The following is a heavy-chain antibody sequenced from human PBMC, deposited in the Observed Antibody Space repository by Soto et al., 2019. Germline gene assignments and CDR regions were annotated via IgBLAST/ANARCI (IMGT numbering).Heavy chain of an antibody. V-gene: IGHV1-8*01. CDR3: ARVGGNWNVHSSDY. CDR1: GYTFSDHD. CDR2: MNPNSGDT. Sequence: QVQLVQSGAEVKKPGASVKVSCKASGYTFSDHDINWVRQATGQGPEWLGWMNPNSGDTGYAQNFQGRVTMTRDNSIRTAYMELSSLRSEDTAVYYCARVGGNWNVHSSDYWGQGTLVTVSS. J-gene: IGHJ4*02. D-gene: IGHD1-1*01.